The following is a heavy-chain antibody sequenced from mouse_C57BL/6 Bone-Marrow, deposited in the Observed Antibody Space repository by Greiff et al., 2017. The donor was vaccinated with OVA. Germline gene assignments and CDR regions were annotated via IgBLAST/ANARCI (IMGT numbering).Heavy chain of an antibody. V-gene: IGHV1-69*01. Sequence: QVQLQQPGAELVMPGASVKLSCKASGYTFTSYWMHWVKQRPGQGLEWIGEIDPSDSYTNYNQKFKGKSTLTVDKSSSTAYMQLSSLTSADSAVYYCARDDGYPYYFDYWGQGTTLTVSS. D-gene: IGHD2-3*01. CDR2: IDPSDSYT. J-gene: IGHJ2*01. CDR1: GYTFTSYW. CDR3: ARDDGYPYYFDY.